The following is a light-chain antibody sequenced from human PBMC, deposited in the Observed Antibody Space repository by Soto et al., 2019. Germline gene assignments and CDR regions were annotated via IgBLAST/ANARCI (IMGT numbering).Light chain of an antibody. V-gene: IGKV3-20*01. Sequence: EIVLTQSPGTLSLSPGERATLSCRASQSVSSSYLAWYQQKPGQAPRLIIYDTSCRATGIPDRFSGSGSGTDFTLAISRLTPEVFAVYYCQQCGSSPSFGQGTKVELK. J-gene: IGKJ1*01. CDR1: QSVSSSY. CDR3: QQCGSSPS. CDR2: DTS.